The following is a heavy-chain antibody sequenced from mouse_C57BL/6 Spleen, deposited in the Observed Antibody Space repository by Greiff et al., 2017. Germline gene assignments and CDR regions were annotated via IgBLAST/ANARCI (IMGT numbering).Heavy chain of an antibody. Sequence: VQLMESGPGLVAPSQSLSITCTVSGFSLTSYAISWVRQPPGKGLEWLGVIWTGGGTNYNSALKSRLSISKDNSKSQVFLKMNSLQTDDTARYYCARRYYGSSSGYFDVWGTGTTVTVSS. V-gene: IGHV2-9-1*01. J-gene: IGHJ1*03. CDR2: IWTGGGT. CDR1: GFSLTSYA. D-gene: IGHD1-1*01. CDR3: ARRYYGSSSGYFDV.